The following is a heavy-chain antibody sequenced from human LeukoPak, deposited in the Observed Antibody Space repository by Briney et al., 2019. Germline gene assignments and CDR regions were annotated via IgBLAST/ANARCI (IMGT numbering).Heavy chain of an antibody. Sequence: SETLSLTCTVSTGSISSSSYYWGWIRQPPGKGLEWIGSIYYSGSTYYNPSLKSRVTISVDTSKNQFSLKLSSVTAADTAVYYCARVPGQWLAAGYVDYWGQGTLVTVSS. V-gene: IGHV4-39*07. CDR3: ARVPGQWLAAGYVDY. J-gene: IGHJ4*02. CDR2: IYYSGST. CDR1: TGSISSSSYY. D-gene: IGHD6-19*01.